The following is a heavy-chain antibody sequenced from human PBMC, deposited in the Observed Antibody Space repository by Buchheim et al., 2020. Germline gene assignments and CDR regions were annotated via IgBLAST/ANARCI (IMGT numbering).Heavy chain of an antibody. V-gene: IGHV3-21*01. CDR3: ARADTAMVTNYYYYYGMDV. D-gene: IGHD5-18*01. CDR1: GFTFSSYS. J-gene: IGHJ6*02. CDR2: ISSSSSYI. Sequence: EVQLVESGGGLVKPGGSLRLSCAASGFTFSSYSMNWVRQAPGKGLEWVSSISSSSSYIYYADSVKGRCTISRDNAKNSLYLQMNSLRAEDTAVYYCARADTAMVTNYYYYYGMDVWGQGTT.